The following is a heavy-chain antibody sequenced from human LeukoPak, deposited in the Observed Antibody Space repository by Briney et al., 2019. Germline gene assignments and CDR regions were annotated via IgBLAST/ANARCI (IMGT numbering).Heavy chain of an antibody. CDR3: AKDPYYYYDSSGYPGHDAFDI. CDR1: GFTFSSYA. Sequence: GGSLRLFCAASGFTFSSYAMSWVRQAPGKGLEWVSAISGSGGSTYYADSVKGRFTISRDNSKNTLYLQMNSLRAEDTAVYYCAKDPYYYYDSSGYPGHDAFDIWGQGTMVTVSS. D-gene: IGHD3-22*01. J-gene: IGHJ3*02. V-gene: IGHV3-23*01. CDR2: ISGSGGST.